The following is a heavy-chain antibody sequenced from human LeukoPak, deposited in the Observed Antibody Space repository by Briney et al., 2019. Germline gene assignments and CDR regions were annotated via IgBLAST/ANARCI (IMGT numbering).Heavy chain of an antibody. CDR2: ISHSGDT. CDR1: GGAISKYY. J-gene: IGHJ4*02. CDR3: ATESRTRPFDS. V-gene: IGHV4-59*01. Sequence: SETLSLTCTVSGGAISKYYYNWIRQSPGKGLEWIGYISHSGDTNYNPSLTSRVTISIAPSKSHFSLKLSSVTAADTAVYYCATESRTRPFDSWGQGTLVTVSS. D-gene: IGHD6-6*01.